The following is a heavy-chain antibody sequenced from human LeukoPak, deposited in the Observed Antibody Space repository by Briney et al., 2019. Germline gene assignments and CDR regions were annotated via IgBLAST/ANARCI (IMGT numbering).Heavy chain of an antibody. CDR1: GYTFTSYG. CDR2: ISAYYGNT. D-gene: IGHD6-6*01. J-gene: IGHJ4*02. Sequence: ASVKVSCKASGYTFTSYGISWVRQAPGQGLEWMGWISAYYGNTNYAQKLQGRVTMTTDTSTSTAYMELRSLRSDDTAVYYCARASGIAARGYFDYWGQGTLVTVSS. V-gene: IGHV1-18*01. CDR3: ARASGIAARGYFDY.